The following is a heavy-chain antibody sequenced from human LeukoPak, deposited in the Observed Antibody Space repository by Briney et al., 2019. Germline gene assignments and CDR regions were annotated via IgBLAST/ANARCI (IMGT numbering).Heavy chain of an antibody. Sequence: RGSLRLSCAASGFTFSSYAMTWVRQAPGKGLEWVSTITGSGSSTYYADSVKGRFTISRDNSQNTLYLQMNSLTAEDTAVYYCANPHCSSTSCYWFDPWGQGTLVTVSS. V-gene: IGHV3-23*01. CDR3: ANPHCSSTSCYWFDP. D-gene: IGHD2-2*01. J-gene: IGHJ5*02. CDR2: ITGSGSST. CDR1: GFTFSSYA.